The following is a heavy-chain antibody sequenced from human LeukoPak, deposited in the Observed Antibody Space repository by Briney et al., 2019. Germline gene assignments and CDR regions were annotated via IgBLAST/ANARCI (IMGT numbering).Heavy chain of an antibody. J-gene: IGHJ4*02. D-gene: IGHD5-24*01. CDR2: INPIGGST. CDR3: ARDHVEMATPIPLDY. Sequence: GASVKVSCKASGYTFTSDYMHWVRQAPGQRLGWMGIINPIGGSTSYAQKFQGRVTMTRDTPTSTVYMELSSLRSEDTAVYYCARDHVEMATPIPLDYWGQGTLVTVSS. V-gene: IGHV1-46*03. CDR1: GYTFTSDY.